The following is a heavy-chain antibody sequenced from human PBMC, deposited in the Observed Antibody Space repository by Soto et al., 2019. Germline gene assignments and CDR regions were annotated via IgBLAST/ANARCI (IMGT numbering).Heavy chain of an antibody. CDR3: ARDSRPYDSSGYDLNWFDP. D-gene: IGHD3-22*01. CDR2: ISSSSSSTI. CDR1: GFTFSSYS. V-gene: IGHV3-48*02. Sequence: GGSLRLSCAASGFTFSSYSMNWVRQAPGKGLEWVSYISSSSSSTIYYADSVKGRFTISRDNAKNSLYLQMNSLRDEDTAVYYCARDSRPYDSSGYDLNWFDPWGQGTLVTVSS. J-gene: IGHJ5*02.